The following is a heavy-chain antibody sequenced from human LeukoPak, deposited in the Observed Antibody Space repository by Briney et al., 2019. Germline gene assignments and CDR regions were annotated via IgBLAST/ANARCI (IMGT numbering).Heavy chain of an antibody. CDR1: GFTFSSYW. CDR3: ARVGGRYSPLGY. V-gene: IGHV3-7*01. J-gene: IGHJ4*02. D-gene: IGHD3-16*02. CDR2: IKQDGSEK. Sequence: PGGSLRLSCAASGFTFSSYWMSWVRQAPGKGLEWVANIKQDGSEKYYVDSVKGRFTISRDNDNNSLFLQMTILRAEDTAVYYCARVGGRYSPLGYWGQGTLVTVSS.